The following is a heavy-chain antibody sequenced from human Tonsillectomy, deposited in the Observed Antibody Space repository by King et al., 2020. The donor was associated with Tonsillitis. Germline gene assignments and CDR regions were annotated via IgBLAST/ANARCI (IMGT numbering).Heavy chain of an antibody. D-gene: IGHD4-11*01. V-gene: IGHV4-59*01. CDR3: ARGPDYSNSFFDY. CDR2: IYYSGST. Sequence: QLQESGPGLVKPSETLSLSCTVSGGSISSYYWSWIRPPPGKGLEWIGYIYYSGSTNYNPSLKSRVTISVDTSKNQFFLKLSSVTAADTAVYYCARGPDYSNSFFDYWGQGTLVTVSS. CDR1: GGSISSYY. J-gene: IGHJ4*02.